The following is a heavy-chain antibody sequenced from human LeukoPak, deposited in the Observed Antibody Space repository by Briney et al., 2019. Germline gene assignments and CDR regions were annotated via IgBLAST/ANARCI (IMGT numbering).Heavy chain of an antibody. Sequence: NPGGSLRLSCAASGFTFSRYSINWVRQAPGKGLEWVSFISTSSSCIHYADSVKGRFTISRDNARNSLYLQMNSLRAEDTAVYYCARVVDTPMVLYGAFDIWGQGTMVTVSS. J-gene: IGHJ3*02. CDR3: ARVVDTPMVLYGAFDI. D-gene: IGHD5-18*01. CDR2: ISTSSSCI. CDR1: GFTFSRYS. V-gene: IGHV3-21*01.